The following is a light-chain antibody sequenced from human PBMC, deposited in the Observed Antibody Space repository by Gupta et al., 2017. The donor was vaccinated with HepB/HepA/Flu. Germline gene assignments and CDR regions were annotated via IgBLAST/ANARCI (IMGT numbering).Light chain of an antibody. CDR1: QSISSW. CDR3: QQYNSYSCS. J-gene: IGKJ2*04. V-gene: IGKV1-5*03. CDR2: KAS. Sequence: IQMTQSPSTLSASVGDRVTITCRASQSISSWLAWYQQKPGKAPKLLIYKASSLESGVPSRFSGSGSGTEFTLTISSLHPDDFATYYCQQYNSYSCSFGQGTKLEIK.